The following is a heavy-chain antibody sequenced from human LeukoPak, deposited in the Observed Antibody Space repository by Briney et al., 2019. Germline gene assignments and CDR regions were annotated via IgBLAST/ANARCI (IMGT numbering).Heavy chain of an antibody. Sequence: GGSLRLSCAASGFTFSSYSMNWVRQAPGKGLEWVSSISSSSSYIYYADSVKGRFTISRDNAKNSLYLRMNSLRAEDTAVYYCARDRDYGDPLDYWGQGTLVTVSS. D-gene: IGHD4-17*01. J-gene: IGHJ4*02. V-gene: IGHV3-21*01. CDR3: ARDRDYGDPLDY. CDR2: ISSSSSYI. CDR1: GFTFSSYS.